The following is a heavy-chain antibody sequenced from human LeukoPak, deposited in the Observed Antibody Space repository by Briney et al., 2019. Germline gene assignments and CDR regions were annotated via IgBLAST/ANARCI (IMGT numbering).Heavy chain of an antibody. CDR2: ISAYNGNT. CDR3: ARGASLYGGNSGSLILDY. J-gene: IGHJ4*02. Sequence: ASVKVSCKASGYTFTSYGISWVRQAPGQGLEWMGWISAYNGNTNYAQKLQGRVTMTTDTSTSTAYMEPRSLRSDDTAVYYCARGASLYGGNSGSLILDYWGQGTLVTVSS. CDR1: GYTFTSYG. D-gene: IGHD4-23*01. V-gene: IGHV1-18*01.